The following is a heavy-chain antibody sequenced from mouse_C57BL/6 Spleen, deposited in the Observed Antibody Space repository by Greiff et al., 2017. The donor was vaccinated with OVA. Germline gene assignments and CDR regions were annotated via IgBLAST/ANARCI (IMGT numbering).Heavy chain of an antibody. CDR1: GYSFTGYY. D-gene: IGHD2-5*01. J-gene: IGHJ4*01. CDR3: ARRSNDAMDY. V-gene: IGHV1-42*01. CDR2: INPSTGGT. Sequence: EVQLVESGPELVQPGASVKISCKASGYSFTGYYLNWVKQSPEKSLEWIGEINPSTGGTTYNQKFKAKATLTVDKSSSTAYMQLKSLTSEDSAVYYCARRSNDAMDYWGQGTSVTVSS.